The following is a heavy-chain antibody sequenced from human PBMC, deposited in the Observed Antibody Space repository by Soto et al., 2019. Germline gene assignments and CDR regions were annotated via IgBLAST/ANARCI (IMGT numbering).Heavy chain of an antibody. D-gene: IGHD6-6*01. CDR2: IHPGDSNT. V-gene: IGHV5-51*01. CDR3: ARLGSSPYSSSAY. J-gene: IGHJ4*02. CDR1: GCSFSYYW. Sequence: XESLKISCKASGCSFSYYWIGWVRQMPGKGLEWMGIIHPGDSNTRYNSSFQGQVTISVDKSISTAYLQWSSLRASDTAMYYCARLGSSPYSSSAYWGQGTLVTVSS.